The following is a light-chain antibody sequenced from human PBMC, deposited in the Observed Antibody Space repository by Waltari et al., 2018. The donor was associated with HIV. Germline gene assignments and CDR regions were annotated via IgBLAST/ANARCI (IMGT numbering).Light chain of an antibody. CDR3: QSYDSSLSDSVV. Sequence: QSVLTQPPSVSGAPGQRVTISCTGSSSNIGAGYDVHWYQQLPGTAPKLLIYTNSIRPSGFPDRFSGSKSGTSASLAITGLQADDEAHYYCQSYDSSLSDSVVFGGGTTLTVL. CDR2: TNS. V-gene: IGLV1-40*01. CDR1: SSNIGAGYD. J-gene: IGLJ2*01.